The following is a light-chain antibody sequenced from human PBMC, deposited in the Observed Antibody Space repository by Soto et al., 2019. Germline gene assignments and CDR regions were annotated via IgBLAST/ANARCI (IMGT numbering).Light chain of an antibody. CDR3: QQYNDRPRT. CDR2: GAS. J-gene: IGKJ1*01. Sequence: EIVMTQSPATLSVSPGGRATLSCRASQSVFSNLAWYQQKPGQAPGLLIYGASTRATGIPARFSGSGSGTEFTLAISSLQSEDFAVYYCQQYNDRPRTFGQGTKVEIK. V-gene: IGKV3-15*01. CDR1: QSVFSN.